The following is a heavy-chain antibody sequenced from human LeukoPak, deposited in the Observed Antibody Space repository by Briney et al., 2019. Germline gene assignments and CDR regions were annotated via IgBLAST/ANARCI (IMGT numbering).Heavy chain of an antibody. CDR2: INHSGST. Sequence: PSETLSLTCAVYGGSFSGYYWSWIRQPPGKGLEWIGEINHSGSTNYNPSLKSRVTISVDTSKNQFSLKLSSVTAADTAVYYCAREVFYYFDYWGQGTLVTVSS. V-gene: IGHV4-34*01. CDR3: AREVFYYFDY. J-gene: IGHJ4*02. CDR1: GGSFSGYY. D-gene: IGHD2-8*01.